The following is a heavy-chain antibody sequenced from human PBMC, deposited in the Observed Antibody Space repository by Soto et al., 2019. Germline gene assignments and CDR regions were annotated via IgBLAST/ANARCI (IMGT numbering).Heavy chain of an antibody. Sequence: PSETLSLTCTVSGGSVSSGSYFWSWIRQPPGKGLEWIGYIYYSGSTHYNPSLKSRVIISVDTSKNQFSLKLTSVTAADTAVYYCASYSMGVVSPFSFDYWGQGTLVT. CDR2: IYYSGST. CDR3: ASYSMGVVSPFSFDY. V-gene: IGHV4-61*01. J-gene: IGHJ4*02. CDR1: GGSVSSGSYF. D-gene: IGHD3-3*01.